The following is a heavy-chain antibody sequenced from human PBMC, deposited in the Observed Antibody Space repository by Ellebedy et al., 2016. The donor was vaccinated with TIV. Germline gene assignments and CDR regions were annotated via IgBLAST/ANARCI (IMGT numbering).Heavy chain of an antibody. CDR3: APGGTTTVKKGFGY. D-gene: IGHD4-17*01. CDR2: INEEGSEK. Sequence: PGGSLRLSCAVSGIGFRNYWMSWVRQAPGKGPEWVANINEEGSEKHYVDSVKGRFTISRDNSKSTLYLQMDSLRADDTAVYYCAPGGTTTVKKGFGYWGQGTLVTVSS. V-gene: IGHV3-7*01. CDR1: GIGFRNYW. J-gene: IGHJ4*02.